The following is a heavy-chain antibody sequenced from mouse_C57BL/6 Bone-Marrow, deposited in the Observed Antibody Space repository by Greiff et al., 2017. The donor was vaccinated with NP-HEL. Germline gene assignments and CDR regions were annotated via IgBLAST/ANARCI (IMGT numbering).Heavy chain of an antibody. CDR3: AGQEYYGFDY. V-gene: IGHV5-12*01. CDR2: ISNGGGST. CDR1: GFTFSDYY. J-gene: IGHJ2*01. Sequence: EVQLVESGGGLVQPGGSLKLSCAASGFTFSDYYMYWVRQTPEKRLEWVAYISNGGGSTYYPDTVKGRFTISRDNAKNTLYLQMSRLKSEDTAMYYCAGQEYYGFDYWGQGTTLTVSS. D-gene: IGHD1-1*01.